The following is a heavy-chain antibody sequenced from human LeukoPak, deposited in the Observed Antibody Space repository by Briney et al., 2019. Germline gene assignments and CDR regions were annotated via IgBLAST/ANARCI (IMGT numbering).Heavy chain of an antibody. Sequence: GGSLRLSCAASGLTFAKTSMTWVRQDPGKGLEWVSTISPSGRSTYYADSVKGRFTISRDNSKNTLYLQMITLRAGDTAVYYCSAQPEEVAGGMNSWGQGALVTVSS. CDR1: GLTFAKTS. CDR3: SAQPEEVAGGMNS. V-gene: IGHV3-23*01. D-gene: IGHD6-19*01. J-gene: IGHJ4*02. CDR2: ISPSGRST.